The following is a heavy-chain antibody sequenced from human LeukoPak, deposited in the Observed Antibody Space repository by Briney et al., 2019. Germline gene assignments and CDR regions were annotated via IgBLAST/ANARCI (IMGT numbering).Heavy chain of an antibody. CDR3: ARDRGSGIVVVPAAIFGYFDY. V-gene: IGHV3-30*01. CDR2: ISYDGSNK. Sequence: GGSLRLSCAASGFTFSSYAMHWVCQAPGKGLEWVAVISYDGSNKYYADSVKGRFTISRDNSKNTLYLQMNSLRAEDTAVYYCARDRGSGIVVVPAAIFGYFDYWGQGTLVTVSS. D-gene: IGHD2-2*01. CDR1: GFTFSSYA. J-gene: IGHJ4*02.